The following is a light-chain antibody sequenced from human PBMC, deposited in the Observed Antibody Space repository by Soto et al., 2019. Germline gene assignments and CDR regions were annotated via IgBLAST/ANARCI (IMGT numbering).Light chain of an antibody. CDR1: QSINTY. Sequence: DIQITQSPSYLSASVGDTVSITCRASQSINTYLNWYQQKSGKAPKLLIYGATSLQSGVPSRFSGGGSGTDFTLTISNLQPEDVATYSCQQSYSAPLTFGGGTKVDIK. CDR2: GAT. J-gene: IGKJ4*01. V-gene: IGKV1-39*01. CDR3: QQSYSAPLT.